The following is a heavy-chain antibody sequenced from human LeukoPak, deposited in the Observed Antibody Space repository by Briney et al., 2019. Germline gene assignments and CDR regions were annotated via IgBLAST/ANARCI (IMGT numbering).Heavy chain of an antibody. V-gene: IGHV3-21*04. D-gene: IGHD5-24*01. CDR1: GFTFSTYN. Sequence: GESLKLSCVASGFTFSTYNMNWVRQAPGKGLEWVSSISSTTSYIYYADSVKGRFTISRDNAKNSLYLQMNSLRAEDTAIYYCAKSGYNRFDYWGQGTLVTVSS. J-gene: IGHJ4*02. CDR3: AKSGYNRFDY. CDR2: ISSTTSYI.